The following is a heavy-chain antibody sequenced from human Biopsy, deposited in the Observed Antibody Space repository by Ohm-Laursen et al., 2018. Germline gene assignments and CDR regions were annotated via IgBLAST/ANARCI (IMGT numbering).Heavy chain of an antibody. J-gene: IGHJ4*02. CDR1: GHTFTGDQ. CDR3: AKDLLEWLELS. V-gene: IGHV1-2*02. Sequence: ASVKVSCKASGHTFTGDQIHWVRQAPGQGLEWMGWIDPKNGDTKYGQIFQGRVTLTRDTSITTIYMDLRSLRSDDTAIYYCAKDLLEWLELSWGQGTRVTVSS. CDR2: IDPKNGDT. D-gene: IGHD3-3*01.